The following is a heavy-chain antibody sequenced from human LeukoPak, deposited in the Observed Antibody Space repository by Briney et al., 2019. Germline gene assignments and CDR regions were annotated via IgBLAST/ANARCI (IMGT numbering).Heavy chain of an antibody. Sequence: SETLSLTCTVSGAFINDYYWSWVRQSPEKGLEWLGYIYFSGSPNYNPSLNGRVAFSIDTSKNQFSLKVRSATAADTAVYFCARSLVQRLVFDYWGPGALVTVSS. D-gene: IGHD3-9*01. CDR2: IYFSGSP. CDR3: ARSLVQRLVFDY. J-gene: IGHJ4*02. CDR1: GAFINDYY. V-gene: IGHV4-59*01.